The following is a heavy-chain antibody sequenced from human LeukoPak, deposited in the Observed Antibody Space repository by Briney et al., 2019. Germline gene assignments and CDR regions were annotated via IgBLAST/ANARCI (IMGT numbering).Heavy chain of an antibody. Sequence: GGSLRLSCAASGFTFSKYWMLWVRHAPGKGLESVSRNTDGTVTTYADSVKGRFTVSRDNAHNTMFLQMNSVRDEDTAVYYCATKQWLAPPPDSWGQGTPVTVSS. CDR2: NTDGTVT. D-gene: IGHD6-19*01. J-gene: IGHJ4*02. CDR1: GFTFSKYW. V-gene: IGHV3-74*01. CDR3: ATKQWLAPPPDS.